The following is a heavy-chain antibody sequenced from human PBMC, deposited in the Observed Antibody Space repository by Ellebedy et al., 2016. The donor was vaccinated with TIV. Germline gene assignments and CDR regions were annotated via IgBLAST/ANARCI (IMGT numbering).Heavy chain of an antibody. V-gene: IGHV3-21*01. D-gene: IGHD2-8*01. CDR3: ARDPPWCYSCADV. J-gene: IGHJ6*02. CDR1: GFTFSSYN. CDR2: ISSNSGNK. Sequence: PGGSLRLSCAASGFTFSSYNMNWVRQAPGKGLEWVSSISSNSGNKYCADSVEGRFTISRDNARNSLYLQMNSLRAEDTAVYYCARDPPWCYSCADVWGQGTTVTVSS.